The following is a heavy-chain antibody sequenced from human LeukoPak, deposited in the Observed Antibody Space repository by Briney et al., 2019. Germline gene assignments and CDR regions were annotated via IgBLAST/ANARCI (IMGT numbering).Heavy chain of an antibody. CDR1: GFTVSSNY. Sequence: GSLRLSCAASGFTVSSNYMSWVRQAPGKGLEWLGTIDYSGITYYNVSLKSRVTISVDRPKSQISLQLTSVTATDTAVYYCARQDDEFAYFDYWGQGTQVTVSS. CDR2: IDYSGIT. V-gene: IGHV4-39*01. D-gene: IGHD3-16*01. CDR3: ARQDDEFAYFDY. J-gene: IGHJ4*02.